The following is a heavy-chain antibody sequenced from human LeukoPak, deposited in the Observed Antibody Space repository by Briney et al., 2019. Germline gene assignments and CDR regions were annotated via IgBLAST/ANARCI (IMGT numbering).Heavy chain of an antibody. D-gene: IGHD3-10*02. Sequence: GGSLRLSCAASGFTFSSYWMNWVRQAPGKGLEWVSSISSSSSYIYYADSVKGRFTISRDNAKNSLYLQMNSLRAEVTAVYYCAELGITMIGGVWGKGTTVTISS. CDR1: GFTFSSYW. V-gene: IGHV3-21*01. J-gene: IGHJ6*04. CDR3: AELGITMIGGV. CDR2: ISSSSSYI.